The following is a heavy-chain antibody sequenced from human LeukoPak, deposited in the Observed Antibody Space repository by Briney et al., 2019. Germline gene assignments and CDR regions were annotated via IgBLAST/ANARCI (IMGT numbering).Heavy chain of an antibody. CDR2: ISDSGST. CDR1: GGSISGHY. D-gene: IGHD1-26*01. CDR3: GRGGHYFDP. V-gene: IGHV4-59*11. Sequence: SETLSLTCVVSGGSISGHYWSWIRQPPGEDLEWIGYISDSGSTTYNPSLESRVTILVDTSKNQFSLKLRSVTAADTAVYFCGRGGHYFDPWGQGTLVIVSS. J-gene: IGHJ5*02.